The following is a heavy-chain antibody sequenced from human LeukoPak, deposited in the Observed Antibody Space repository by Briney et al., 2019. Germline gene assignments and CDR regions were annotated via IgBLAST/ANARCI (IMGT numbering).Heavy chain of an antibody. CDR1: GFTFSSYW. Sequence: GGSLRLSCAASGFTFSSYWMSWVRQVPGKGLEWVANIKQDGSEKYYVDSVKGRFTISRDNAKNSLYLQMNSLRAEDTAVYYCARALDSSDYYYYYYMDVWGKGTTVTVSS. J-gene: IGHJ6*03. CDR2: IKQDGSEK. D-gene: IGHD3-22*01. V-gene: IGHV3-7*01. CDR3: ARALDSSDYYYYYYMDV.